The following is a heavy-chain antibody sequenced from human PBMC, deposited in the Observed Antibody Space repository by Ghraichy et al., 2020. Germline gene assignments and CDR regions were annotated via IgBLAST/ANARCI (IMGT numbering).Heavy chain of an antibody. CDR3: ARGTSFNYYDSSGFDY. CDR2: ISSSSSYI. CDR1: GFTFSSYS. Sequence: GGSLRLSCAASGFTFSSYSMNWVRQAPGKGLEWVSSISSSSSYIYYADSVKGRFTISRDNAKNSLYLQMNSLRAEDTAVYYCARGTSFNYYDSSGFDYWGQGTLVTVSS. J-gene: IGHJ4*02. V-gene: IGHV3-21*01. D-gene: IGHD3-22*01.